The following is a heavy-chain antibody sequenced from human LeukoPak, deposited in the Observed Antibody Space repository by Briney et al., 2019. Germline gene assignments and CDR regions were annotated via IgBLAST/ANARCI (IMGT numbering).Heavy chain of an antibody. Sequence: PGGSLRLSCAASGFTFSSYAMSWVRQAPVKGLEWVSAISGSGGSTYYADSVKGRFTISRDNSKNTLYLQMDSLRAEDTAVYYCAKDPYGDYGANWGQGTLVTVSS. CDR1: GFTFSSYA. J-gene: IGHJ4*02. V-gene: IGHV3-23*01. D-gene: IGHD4-17*01. CDR3: AKDPYGDYGAN. CDR2: ISGSGGST.